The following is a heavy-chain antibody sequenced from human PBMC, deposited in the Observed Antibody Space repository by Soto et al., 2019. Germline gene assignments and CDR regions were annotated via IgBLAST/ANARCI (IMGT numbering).Heavy chain of an antibody. CDR3: ATAYCSSTSCYEGNYYFDY. Sequence: ASVKVSCKVSGYTLTELSMHWVRQAPGKGLEWMGGFDPEDGETIYAQKFQGRVTMTEDTSTDTAYMELSSLRSEGTAVYYCATAYCSSTSCYEGNYYFDYWGQGTLVTVSS. J-gene: IGHJ4*02. V-gene: IGHV1-24*01. CDR1: GYTLTELS. CDR2: FDPEDGET. D-gene: IGHD2-2*01.